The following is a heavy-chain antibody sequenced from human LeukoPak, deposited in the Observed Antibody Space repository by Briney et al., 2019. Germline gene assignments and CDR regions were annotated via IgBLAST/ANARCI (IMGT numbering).Heavy chain of an antibody. V-gene: IGHV4-39*07. CDR1: GRSVSSSSYY. CDR2: IYYSGST. Sequence: SETLSHTCTVSGRSVSSSSYYWGWIRQPPGKGLEWIGCIYYSGSTYYNPSLKSRVTISVDTSKNQFSLKLSSVTAADTAVYYCARVSETDPVAGTAFDYWGQGTLVTVSS. D-gene: IGHD6-19*01. CDR3: ARVSETDPVAGTAFDY. J-gene: IGHJ4*02.